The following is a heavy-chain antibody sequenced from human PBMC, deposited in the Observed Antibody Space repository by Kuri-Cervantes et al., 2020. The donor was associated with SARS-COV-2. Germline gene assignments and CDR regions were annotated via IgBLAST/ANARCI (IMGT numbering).Heavy chain of an antibody. V-gene: IGHV3-30*02. CDR2: IRYDGSNK. J-gene: IGHJ5*02. Sequence: GESLKISCAASGFTFSSYSMNWVRQAPGKGLEWVAFIRYDGSNKYYADSVKGRFAISRDNSKNTLYLQMNSLRAEDTAVYYCARDFPAKSWFDPWGQGTLVTVSS. CDR3: ARDFPAKSWFDP. CDR1: GFTFSSYS.